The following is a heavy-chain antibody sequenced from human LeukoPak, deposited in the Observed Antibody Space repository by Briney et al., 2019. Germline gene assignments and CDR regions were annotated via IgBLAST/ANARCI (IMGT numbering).Heavy chain of an antibody. CDR2: IRSKAYGGTT. D-gene: IGHD5-12*01. J-gene: IGHJ4*02. CDR3: TRVVEMATRPPRYYFDY. CDR1: GFTLGVYA. V-gene: IGHV3-49*04. Sequence: GGSLRLSCTASGFTLGVYAMSWVRQAPAEGLGWVGFIRSKAYGGTTEYAASVKGRFTISRDDSKSIAYLQMNSLKTEDTAVYYCTRVVEMATRPPRYYFDYWGQGTLVTVSS.